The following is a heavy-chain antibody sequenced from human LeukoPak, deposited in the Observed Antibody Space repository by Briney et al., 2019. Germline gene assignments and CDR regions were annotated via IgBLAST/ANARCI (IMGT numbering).Heavy chain of an antibody. CDR3: ARVGRTKTFDY. J-gene: IGHJ4*02. Sequence: SETLSLTCTGSGYSISSGFHWGWIRPPPGKGLEGIGSLYHSGSTNYNPSLKRRVTISVDTSKNQFSLRLSSVTAADTAVYYCARVGRTKTFDYWGQGTLVIVSS. D-gene: IGHD3-10*01. CDR2: LYHSGST. CDR1: GYSISSGFH. V-gene: IGHV4-38-2*02.